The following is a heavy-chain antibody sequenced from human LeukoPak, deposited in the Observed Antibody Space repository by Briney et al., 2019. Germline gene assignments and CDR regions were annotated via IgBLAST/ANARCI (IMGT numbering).Heavy chain of an antibody. J-gene: IGHJ6*04. CDR2: IYSGGST. CDR1: GFTVSSNY. V-gene: IGHV3-53*01. D-gene: IGHD1-26*01. CDR3: ASRRKSFYGMDV. Sequence: GGSLRLSCAASGFTVSSNYMSWVRQAPGKGLEWVSVIYSGGSTYYADSVKGRFTISRDNSKNKLYLQMNSLRAEDTAVYYCASRRKSFYGMDVWGEGTTVTVSS.